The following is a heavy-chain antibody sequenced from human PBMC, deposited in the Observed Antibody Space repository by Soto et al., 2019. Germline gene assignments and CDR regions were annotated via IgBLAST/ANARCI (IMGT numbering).Heavy chain of an antibody. CDR1: GSSFSSYA. V-gene: IGHV3-23*01. Sequence: QLLESGGGLVQPGGSLRLSCAASGSSFSSYAMAWVRQAPGKGLEWVSSISGSGSITFYADSLKGRFTISRDNSKDTVYMQMNSPRVEDTAVYYCAKGGFWVHYGMDVWGQGTTVTVSS. J-gene: IGHJ6*02. CDR3: AKGGFWVHYGMDV. D-gene: IGHD3-16*01. CDR2: ISGSGSIT.